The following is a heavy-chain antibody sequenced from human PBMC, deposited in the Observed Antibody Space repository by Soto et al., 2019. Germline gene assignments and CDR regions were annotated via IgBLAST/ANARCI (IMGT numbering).Heavy chain of an antibody. Sequence: EVQLVESGGGLVKPGGSLRLSCAASGFTFRSFTMNWVRQAPGKGLEWVSTISSNSAYIYYTDALRGRFTISRDNAKNSLHLQMNCLSAEDTAVYYCTRDAARDSSARGWFDPWGPGTLVTVSS. V-gene: IGHV3-21*02. CDR2: ISSNSAYI. CDR1: GFTFRSFT. J-gene: IGHJ5*02. CDR3: TRDAARDSSARGWFDP. D-gene: IGHD6-13*01.